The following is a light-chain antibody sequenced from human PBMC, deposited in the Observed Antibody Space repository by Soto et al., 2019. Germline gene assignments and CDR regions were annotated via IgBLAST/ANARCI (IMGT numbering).Light chain of an antibody. CDR3: QQYNDWPTYT. J-gene: IGKJ2*01. CDR2: GAS. Sequence: IVMTQSPATLSVSPGERATLSCRASQSVSSNLAWYQQKPGQAPRLLIFGASIRATGVPARFSAGGSGTEFTLTISTLQSEVFAIYYCQQYNDWPTYTFGQGTNLEIK. V-gene: IGKV3-15*01. CDR1: QSVSSN.